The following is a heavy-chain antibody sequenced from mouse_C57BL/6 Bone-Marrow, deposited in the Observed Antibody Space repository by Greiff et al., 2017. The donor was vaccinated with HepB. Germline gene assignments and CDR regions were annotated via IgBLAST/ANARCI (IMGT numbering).Heavy chain of an antibody. Sequence: EVQLQQSGPELVKPGASVKISCKASGYTFTDYYMNWVKQSHGKSLEWIGDINPKNGGTNYNQKFKGKATLTVDKSSTTAYMELRSLTSADSAVYYCAREVGAGFAYWGQGTLVTVSA. V-gene: IGHV1-26*01. CDR2: INPKNGGT. J-gene: IGHJ3*01. D-gene: IGHD3-1*01. CDR3: AREVGAGFAY. CDR1: GYTFTDYY.